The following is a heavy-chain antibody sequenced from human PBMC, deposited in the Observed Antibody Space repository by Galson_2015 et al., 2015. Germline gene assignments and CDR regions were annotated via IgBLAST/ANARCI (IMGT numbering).Heavy chain of an antibody. J-gene: IGHJ3*02. CDR3: SNWNPNNDAFDI. V-gene: IGHV3-33*06. D-gene: IGHD1-1*01. CDR2: IWYDGSNK. CDR1: GFTFSSYG. Sequence: SLRLSCAASGFTFSSYGMHWVRQAPGKGLEWVAVIWYDGSNKYYADSVKGRFTISRDNSKNTLYLQMNSLRAEDTAVYYCSNWNPNNDAFDIWGQGTMVTVSS.